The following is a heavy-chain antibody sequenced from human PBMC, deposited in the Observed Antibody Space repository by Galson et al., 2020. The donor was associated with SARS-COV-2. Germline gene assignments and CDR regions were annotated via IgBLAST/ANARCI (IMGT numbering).Heavy chain of an antibody. CDR1: GFSFSDHY. J-gene: IGHJ2*01. V-gene: IGHV3-11*01. D-gene: IGHD1-26*01. Sequence: GESLKISCATSGFSFSDHYMSWIRQAPGKGLELVSYIGRTGTTIQYADSVKGRFTISRDNARHSVFLQMNSLRAEDTAVYYCAKLVVPSGDGWYFDLWGRGTLVSVST. CDR2: IGRTGTTI. CDR3: AKLVVPSGDGWYFDL.